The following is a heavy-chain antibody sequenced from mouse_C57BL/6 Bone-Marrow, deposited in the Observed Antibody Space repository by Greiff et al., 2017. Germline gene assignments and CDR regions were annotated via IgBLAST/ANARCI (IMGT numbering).Heavy chain of an antibody. CDR1: GYTFTSYW. CDR2: IYPGSGST. J-gene: IGHJ3*01. V-gene: IGHV1-55*01. D-gene: IGHD2-4*01. CDR3: AREIYYDYVWVAY. Sequence: QVQLQQPGAELVKPGASVKMSCKASGYTFTSYWITWVKQRPGQGLEWIGDIYPGSGSTNYNEKFKSKATLTVDTSSSTAYMQLSSLTSEDAAVYCCAREIYYDYVWVAYWGQGTLVTVSA.